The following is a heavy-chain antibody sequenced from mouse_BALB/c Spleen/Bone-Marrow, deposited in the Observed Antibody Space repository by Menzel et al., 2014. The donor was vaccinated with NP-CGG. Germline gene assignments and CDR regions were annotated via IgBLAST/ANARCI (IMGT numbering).Heavy chain of an antibody. CDR3: AKSTTATYFDV. D-gene: IGHD1-2*01. Sequence: VKLMESGSVLARPGASVKLSCKAYGYTFTSSWMHWAKQRPGQGLEWIGEIHPNSGNTNYNEKFKGKATLTVDASSSTAYVDLSSLTSEDSAVYYCAKSTTATYFDVWGAGTTVTVTS. CDR1: GYTFTSSW. J-gene: IGHJ1*01. CDR2: IHPNSGNT. V-gene: IGHV1S130*01.